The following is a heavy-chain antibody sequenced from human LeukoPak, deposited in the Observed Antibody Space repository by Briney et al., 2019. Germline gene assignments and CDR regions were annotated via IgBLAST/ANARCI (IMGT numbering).Heavy chain of an antibody. Sequence: GGPLRLTCAASGFSFSSYGMRWVRQAPGKGLEWVSAISGSGDSTYYADSVEGRFTISRDNAKNTLYLQMNSLRAEDTAVYYCVKVLSRGGGPAMDVWGPGTTVTVSS. CDR1: GFSFSSYG. V-gene: IGHV3-23*01. CDR2: ISGSGDST. CDR3: VKVLSRGGGPAMDV. J-gene: IGHJ6*02. D-gene: IGHD2-15*01.